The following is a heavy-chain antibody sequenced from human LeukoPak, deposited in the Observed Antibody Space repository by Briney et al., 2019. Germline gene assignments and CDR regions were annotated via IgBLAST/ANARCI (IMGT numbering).Heavy chain of an antibody. D-gene: IGHD2-2*01. J-gene: IGHJ4*02. CDR1: GFTFNNYG. V-gene: IGHV3-30*18. CDR3: AKGPLRGTAAAIDY. CDR2: ISYDGRNK. Sequence: GGSLRLSCAASGFTFNNYGMHWVRQAPGKGLEWVAVISYDGRNKHYPDSVKGRFTISRDISTDTLWLQMDSLRTEDTAVYYCAKGPLRGTAAAIDYWGQGTLVTVSS.